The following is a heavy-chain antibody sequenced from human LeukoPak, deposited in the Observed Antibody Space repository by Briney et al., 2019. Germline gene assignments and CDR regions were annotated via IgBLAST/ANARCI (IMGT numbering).Heavy chain of an antibody. D-gene: IGHD5-18*01. Sequence: EWMGIIYPGDSDTRYSPSFHGQVTISADKSISTAYLQWSSLKASDTAMYYCARHSAAMDYWGQGTLVTVSS. CDR3: ARHSAAMDY. CDR2: IYPGDSDT. J-gene: IGHJ4*02. V-gene: IGHV5-51*01.